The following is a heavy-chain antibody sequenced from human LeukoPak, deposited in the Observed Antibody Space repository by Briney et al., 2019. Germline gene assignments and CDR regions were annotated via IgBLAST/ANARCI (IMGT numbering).Heavy chain of an antibody. Sequence: SETLSLTCTVSGGSISNGDHYWSWIRQHPGKGLEWIGHIYYSGSTNYNPSLKSRVTISVDTSKNQFSLKLSSVTAADTAVYYCARGSTRGYSYGYYCYYGMDVWGQGTTVTVSS. D-gene: IGHD5-18*01. CDR1: GGSISNGDHY. V-gene: IGHV4-31*03. J-gene: IGHJ6*02. CDR3: ARGSTRGYSYGYYCYYGMDV. CDR2: IYYSGST.